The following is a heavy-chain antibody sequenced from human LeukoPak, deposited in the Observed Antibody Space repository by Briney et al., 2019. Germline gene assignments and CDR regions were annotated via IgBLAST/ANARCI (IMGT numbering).Heavy chain of an antibody. CDR1: GFSLTTSGEG. Sequence: ESGPTLVKPTQTLTLTCTFSGFSLTTSGEGVGWIRQPPGKALEWLAVIYWNDDKRYAPSLKSRLTITKDTSKSQVVLTMTNMDPADTATYYCANRYCGGGFCRNGMDVWGQGTTVTVSS. D-gene: IGHD2-21*01. V-gene: IGHV2-5*01. CDR3: ANRYCGGGFCRNGMDV. CDR2: IYWNDDK. J-gene: IGHJ6*02.